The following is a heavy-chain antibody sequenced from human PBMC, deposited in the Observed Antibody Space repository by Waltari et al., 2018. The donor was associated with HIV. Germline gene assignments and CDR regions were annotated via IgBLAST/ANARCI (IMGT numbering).Heavy chain of an antibody. Sequence: QEQLVQSGAAVKKPGASMKVSCMAAGYRFTDYLIHWVRQAPGQGLEWMGGINPNTGGTNLPQKIQGRVTITRNTSTNTFSLEVRKLKSEDTATYYCARALVGRLRVFSYNDSGIDVWVQGTTLTVSS. J-gene: IGHJ6*02. D-gene: IGHD3-16*01. CDR2: INPNTGGT. V-gene: IGHV1-2*02. CDR3: ARALVGRLRVFSYNDSGIDV. CDR1: GYRFTDYL.